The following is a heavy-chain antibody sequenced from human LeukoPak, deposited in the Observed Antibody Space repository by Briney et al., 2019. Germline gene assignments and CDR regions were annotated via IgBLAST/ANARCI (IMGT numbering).Heavy chain of an antibody. D-gene: IGHD1-20*01. CDR1: GFTFGDYA. V-gene: IGHV3-49*04. J-gene: IGHJ6*02. CDR3: TRDNWNDYYGMDA. CDR2: IRSKAYGGTT. Sequence: GGSLRLSCTASGFTFGDYAMSWVRQAPGKGLEWVGFIRSKAYGGTTEYAASVKGRFTISRDDSKSIAYLQMNSLKTEDTAVYYCTRDNWNDYYGMDAWGQGTTVTVSS.